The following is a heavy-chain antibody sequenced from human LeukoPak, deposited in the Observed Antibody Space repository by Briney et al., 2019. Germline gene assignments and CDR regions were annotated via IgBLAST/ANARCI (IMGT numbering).Heavy chain of an antibody. Sequence: PGGSLRLSCAASGFTFSSYAMSWVRQAPGKGLEWVSAISGSGGSTYYADSVKGRFTISRDNSKNTLYLQMNSLRAEDTAVYYCAKPSRDIVVVPAAPVLSWGQGTLVTVSS. D-gene: IGHD2-2*01. J-gene: IGHJ5*02. CDR2: ISGSGGST. V-gene: IGHV3-23*01. CDR1: GFTFSSYA. CDR3: AKPSRDIVVVPAAPVLS.